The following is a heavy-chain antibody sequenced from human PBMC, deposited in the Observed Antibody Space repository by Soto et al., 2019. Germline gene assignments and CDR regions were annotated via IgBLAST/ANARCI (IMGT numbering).Heavy chain of an antibody. Sequence: QVHLVQSGSEVKKPGASLKVSCKASGYTFTSYGLSWVRQAPGQGLEWMGWSSAYSANTKSAQKFQGRLTLTTDTSTSTAYMDLRSLTSDDTAVYYCARGNCDTSTCTVPPVGMDVWGQGTTVTVSS. CDR2: SSAYSANT. V-gene: IGHV1-18*01. CDR1: GYTFTSYG. J-gene: IGHJ6*02. D-gene: IGHD3-22*01. CDR3: ARGNCDTSTCTVPPVGMDV.